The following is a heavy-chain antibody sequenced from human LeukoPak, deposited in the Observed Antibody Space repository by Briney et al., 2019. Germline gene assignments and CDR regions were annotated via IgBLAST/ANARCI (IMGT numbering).Heavy chain of an antibody. Sequence: PGGSLRLSCAASEFAFSSYNMNWVRQAPGKGLEWVSCISGSGKYIYYADSVKGRFTISRDNAKNSLYLQMNSLRAEDTAVYYCARVDWEGSGSYYFDYWGQGTLVTVSS. CDR1: EFAFSSYN. CDR2: ISGSGKYI. V-gene: IGHV3-21*01. J-gene: IGHJ4*02. CDR3: ARVDWEGSGSYYFDY. D-gene: IGHD1-26*01.